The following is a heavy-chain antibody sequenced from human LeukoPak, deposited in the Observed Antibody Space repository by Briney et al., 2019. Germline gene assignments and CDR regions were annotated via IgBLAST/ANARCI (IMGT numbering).Heavy chain of an antibody. V-gene: IGHV3-74*01. CDR1: GFTFSSSW. J-gene: IGHJ4*02. Sequence: GGSLRPSFAAFGFTFSSSWMPWVRQAPGKGMVWASRINSAGSSTSYADSVKGRFTISRDNAKNTLYLQMNSLRAEDTAVYYCARVEFYSSGWYPFWDYWGQGTLVTVSS. D-gene: IGHD6-19*01. CDR2: INSAGSST. CDR3: ARVEFYSSGWYPFWDY.